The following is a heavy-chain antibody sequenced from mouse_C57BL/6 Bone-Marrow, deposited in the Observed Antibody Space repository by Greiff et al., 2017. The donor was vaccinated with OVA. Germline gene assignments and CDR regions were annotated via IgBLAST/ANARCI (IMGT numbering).Heavy chain of an antibody. V-gene: IGHV8-12*01. CDR2: IYWDADK. CDR1: GFSLSTSGMG. Sequence: QVTLKVSGPGILQSSQTLSLTCSFSGFSLSTSGMGVSWIRQPSGKGLEWLAHIYWDADKRYNPSLKSRLTISKDTSRNQVFLKITSVDTAETATDYCARRGHGSSYDYFDDWGQGTTLTVSS. CDR3: ARRGHGSSYDYFDD. J-gene: IGHJ2*01. D-gene: IGHD1-1*01.